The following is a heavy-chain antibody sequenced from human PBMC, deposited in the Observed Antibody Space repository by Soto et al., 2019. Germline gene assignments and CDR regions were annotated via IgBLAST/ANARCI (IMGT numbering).Heavy chain of an antibody. Sequence: QVQLVQSGAEVKKPGASVKVSCKASGYSFSDYHIHWVRQAPGQGLEWLGRINPKSGGTSSAQKFQGWVTMTRDTSISTAYMELTRLRSDDTAVYFCARGHSTDCSNGVCSFFYNHEMDVWGQGTTVTVPS. D-gene: IGHD2-8*01. CDR2: INPKSGGT. J-gene: IGHJ6*02. CDR1: GYSFSDYH. V-gene: IGHV1-2*04. CDR3: ARGHSTDCSNGVCSFFYNHEMDV.